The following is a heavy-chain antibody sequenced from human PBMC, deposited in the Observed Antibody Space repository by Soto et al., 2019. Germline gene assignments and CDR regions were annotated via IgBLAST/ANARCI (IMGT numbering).Heavy chain of an antibody. D-gene: IGHD2-15*01. J-gene: IGHJ4*02. Sequence: QVQLVQSGAEVKKPGASVKVSCKASGYTFTSYAMHWVRQAPGQRLEWMGRINAGNGNTKYSQKFQGRVTITRDTSASTAYMELSSLRSEDTAVYSCARILGYCSGGSCDYWGQGTLVIVSS. CDR3: ARILGYCSGGSCDY. CDR1: GYTFTSYA. V-gene: IGHV1-3*01. CDR2: INAGNGNT.